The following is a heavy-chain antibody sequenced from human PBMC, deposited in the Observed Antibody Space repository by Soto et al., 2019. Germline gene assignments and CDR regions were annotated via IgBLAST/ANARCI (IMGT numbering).Heavy chain of an antibody. V-gene: IGHV4-4*02. J-gene: IGHJ4*02. CDR1: GGSISSSNW. D-gene: IGHD3-9*01. CDR2: IYHSGST. CDR3: ARTRRYFDWLKGSSFDY. Sequence: SETLSLTCAVSGGSISSSNWWSWVRPPPGKGLEWIGEIYHSGSTNYNPSLKSRVTISVDKSKNQFSLKLSSVTAADTAVYYCARTRRYFDWLKGSSFDYWGQGTLVTVSS.